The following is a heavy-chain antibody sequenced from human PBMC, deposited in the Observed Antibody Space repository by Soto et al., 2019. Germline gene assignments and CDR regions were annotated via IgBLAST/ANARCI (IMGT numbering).Heavy chain of an antibody. CDR3: AKDGNTMIVVAYFDY. Sequence: EVQLLESGGGLVQPGGSLRLSCAASGFTFSSYAMSWVRQAPGKGLEWVSAISGSGGSTYYADSVKGRFTISRDNSKNTLYLKRNRMSVEGTSVYYCAKDGNTMIVVAYFDYWGQGTLVTVTS. V-gene: IGHV3-23*01. D-gene: IGHD3-22*01. CDR1: GFTFSSYA. J-gene: IGHJ4*02. CDR2: ISGSGGST.